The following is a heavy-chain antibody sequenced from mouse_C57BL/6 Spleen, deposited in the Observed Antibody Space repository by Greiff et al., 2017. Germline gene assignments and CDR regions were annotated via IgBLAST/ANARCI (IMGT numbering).Heavy chain of an antibody. Sequence: QVHVKQSGAELAKPGASVKLSCKASGYTFTSYWMHWVKQRPGQGLEWIGYINPSSGYTKYNQKFKDKATLTADKSSSTAYMQLSSLTYEDSAVYYCAREDYYGSSYDWFAYWGQGTLVTVSA. V-gene: IGHV1-7*01. CDR3: AREDYYGSSYDWFAY. CDR1: GYTFTSYW. CDR2: INPSSGYT. J-gene: IGHJ3*01. D-gene: IGHD1-1*01.